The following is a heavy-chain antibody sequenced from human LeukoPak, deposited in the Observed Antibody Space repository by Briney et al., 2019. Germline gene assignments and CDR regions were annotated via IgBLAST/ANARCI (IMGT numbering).Heavy chain of an antibody. V-gene: IGHV3-30*18. D-gene: IGHD4/OR15-4a*01. Sequence: GGSLTLSCTGSGFAFSAYAMHWVRQAPGKGLEWVAVISSDEDSRFYVDSVKGRFTISRDNSKNTLYLQMNSLRPEDTAVYYCTKPDSAMTMNYFDYWGQGTLVTVSP. CDR2: ISSDEDSR. J-gene: IGHJ4*02. CDR3: TKPDSAMTMNYFDY. CDR1: GFAFSAYA.